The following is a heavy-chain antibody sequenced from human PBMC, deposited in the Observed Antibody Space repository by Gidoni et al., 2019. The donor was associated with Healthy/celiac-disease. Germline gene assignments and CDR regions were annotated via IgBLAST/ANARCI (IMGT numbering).Heavy chain of an antibody. CDR3: AKDRDSSGYSGDFDY. D-gene: IGHD3-22*01. Sequence: GESGGGVVQPGRSLRLSCAASGFTFSSYGMHWVRQAPGKGLEWVAVISYDGSNKYYADSVKGRFTISRDNSKNTLYLQMNSLRAEDTAVYYCAKDRDSSGYSGDFDYWGQGTLVTVSS. CDR1: GFTFSSYG. V-gene: IGHV3-30*18. J-gene: IGHJ4*02. CDR2: ISYDGSNK.